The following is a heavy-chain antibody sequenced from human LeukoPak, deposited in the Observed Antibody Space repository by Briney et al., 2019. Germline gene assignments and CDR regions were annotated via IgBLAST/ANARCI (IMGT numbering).Heavy chain of an antibody. CDR2: INPNGGST. CDR1: GYTFTSYY. Sequence: GASVKVSCKESGYTFTSYYMHWVRQAPGQGLEWMGIINPNGGSTNYTQKFQGTVTMTRDTSTSTVYMELSSLRSEDTAVYYCARDDSGGSCSPYYYGMGVWGQGTTVTVSS. CDR3: ARDDSGGSCSPYYYGMGV. J-gene: IGHJ6*02. D-gene: IGHD2-15*01. V-gene: IGHV1-46*01.